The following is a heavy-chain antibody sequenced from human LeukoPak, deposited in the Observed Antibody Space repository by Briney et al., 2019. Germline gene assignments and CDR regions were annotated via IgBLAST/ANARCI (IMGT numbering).Heavy chain of an antibody. J-gene: IGHJ5*02. Sequence: PSETLSLTCTVSGGSISSCYWSWIRQPPGKGLEWIGCIYYSGSTNYNPSLKSRVTISVDPSKNQFSLKLSSVTAADTAVYYCAREVRGVNGWFDPWGQGTLVTVSS. CDR3: AREVRGVNGWFDP. CDR2: IYYSGST. D-gene: IGHD3-10*01. V-gene: IGHV4-59*01. CDR1: GGSISSCY.